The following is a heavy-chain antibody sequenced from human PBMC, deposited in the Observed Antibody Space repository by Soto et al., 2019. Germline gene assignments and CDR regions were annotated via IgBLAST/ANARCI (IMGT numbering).Heavy chain of an antibody. Sequence: GWSLRLSCAASGFNFYTSWMDWVRQSPGKGLEWVANIDQDGNEKYYVDSVKGRFTISRDNAKNSLYLQMNSLRAEDTAVYYCSRRLEVWGQGTTVTVSS. V-gene: IGHV3-7*05. CDR1: GFNFYTSW. J-gene: IGHJ6*02. CDR3: SRRLEV. CDR2: IDQDGNEK.